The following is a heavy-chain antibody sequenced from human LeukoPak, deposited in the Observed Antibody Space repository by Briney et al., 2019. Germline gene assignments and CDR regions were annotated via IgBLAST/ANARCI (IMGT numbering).Heavy chain of an antibody. V-gene: IGHV3-30*18. J-gene: IGHJ5*02. D-gene: IGHD3-3*01. Sequence: GGSLRLSCAASGFTFSSHGMHWVRQAPGKGLEWVAVISYDGSNKYYADSVKGRFTISRDNSKNTAYLQMNSLRNDDTAMYYCAKDWSGNYNWFDPWGQGTLVTVSS. CDR2: ISYDGSNK. CDR1: GFTFSSHG. CDR3: AKDWSGNYNWFDP.